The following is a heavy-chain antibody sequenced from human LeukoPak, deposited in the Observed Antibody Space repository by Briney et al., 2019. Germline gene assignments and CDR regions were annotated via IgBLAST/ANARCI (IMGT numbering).Heavy chain of an antibody. CDR2: VYYSGST. CDR3: ARHLNWNRWFDP. CDR1: GGSISSSTYY. J-gene: IGHJ5*02. V-gene: IGHV4-39*01. Sequence: SETLSLTCTVSGGSISSSTYYWGWIRQPPGKGLEWIGTVYYSGSTYYNPSLNSRVTISVDTSKNQFSLKLSSVTAADTAVYYCARHLNWNRWFDPWGQGTLVTVSS. D-gene: IGHD1/OR15-1a*01.